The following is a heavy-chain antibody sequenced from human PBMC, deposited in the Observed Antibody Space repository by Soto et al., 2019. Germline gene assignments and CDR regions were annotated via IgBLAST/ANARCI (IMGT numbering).Heavy chain of an antibody. CDR3: ARAVRYRLPPTTSYYYGMDV. V-gene: IGHV4-59*01. CDR2: IYYSGST. J-gene: IGHJ6*02. Sequence: SETLSLTCTVSGGSISSYYWSWIRQPPGKGLEWIGYIYYSGSTNYNPSLKSRVTISVDTSKNQFSLKLSSVTASDTAVYYCARAVRYRLPPTTSYYYGMDVWGQGTTVTVSS. D-gene: IGHD2-21*02. CDR1: GGSISSYY.